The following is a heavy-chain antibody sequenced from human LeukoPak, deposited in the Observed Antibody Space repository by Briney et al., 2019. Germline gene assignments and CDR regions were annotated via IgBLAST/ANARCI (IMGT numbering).Heavy chain of an antibody. CDR2: ISGGGGST. CDR1: GFTFTSYS. CDR3: AKDAPYVEMATMVKAYYFDY. J-gene: IGHJ4*02. Sequence: GGSLRLSCAASGFTFTSYSMNWVRQAPGKGLEWVSTISGGGGSTYYADSVKGRFTISRDNSKNTLYLQMNSLRAEDTAIYYCAKDAPYVEMATMVKAYYFDYWGQGTLVTVSS. V-gene: IGHV3-23*01. D-gene: IGHD5-24*01.